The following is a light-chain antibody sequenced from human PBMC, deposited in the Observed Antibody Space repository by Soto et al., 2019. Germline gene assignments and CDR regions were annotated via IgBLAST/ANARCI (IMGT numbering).Light chain of an antibody. V-gene: IGKV3-20*01. Sequence: SVLPQSNATLSLSPGERATLSCRASQSVSRHLAWYQRKPGQAPRLLIYGASTRATDIPDRFSGSGSGTDFTLTITRLEPEDFAVYYCQQYGSSRWTLGQGTK. J-gene: IGKJ1*01. CDR2: GAS. CDR3: QQYGSSRWT. CDR1: QSVSRH.